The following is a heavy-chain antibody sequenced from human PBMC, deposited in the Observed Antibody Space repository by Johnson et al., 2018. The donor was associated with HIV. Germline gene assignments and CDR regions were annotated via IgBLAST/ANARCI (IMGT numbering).Heavy chain of an antibody. CDR2: ISYDGSTK. D-gene: IGHD3-10*01. CDR3: AKALRIFGSGVKEAFDI. Sequence: QVQLVESGGGVVQPGRSLRLSCSASGFTFSSYAMHWVRQAPGQGLEWVAVISYDGSTKYYADSVNGRFTISRDNSKNTLYLQMNSLRAEDTAVYYCAKALRIFGSGVKEAFDIWGQGTMVTISS. J-gene: IGHJ3*02. CDR1: GFTFSSYA. V-gene: IGHV3-30-3*01.